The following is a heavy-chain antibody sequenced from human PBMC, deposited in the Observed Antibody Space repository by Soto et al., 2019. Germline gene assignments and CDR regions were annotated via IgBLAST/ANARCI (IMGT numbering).Heavy chain of an antibody. V-gene: IGHV4-4*07. D-gene: IGHD6-13*01. CDR1: VCSIMNYY. CDR2: IYSSGSI. CDR3: ARKTTYRGSWHDY. Sequence: SETLSRTCSFSVCSIMNYYGNLIRQPSGKGLQWIGLIYSSGSINYNPSLKSRVTMSVDTSKNQFSLKLTSVTAADTAVYYCARKTTYRGSWHDYWGKGTLVTXS. J-gene: IGHJ4*02.